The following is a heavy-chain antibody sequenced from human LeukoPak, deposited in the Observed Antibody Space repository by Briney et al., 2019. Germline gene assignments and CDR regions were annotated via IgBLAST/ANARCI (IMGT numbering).Heavy chain of an antibody. V-gene: IGHV3-7*01. CDR3: ARDDFVLMVYAIPFFDY. CDR2: IKQDGSEK. CDR1: GFTFSSYW. D-gene: IGHD2-8*01. J-gene: IGHJ4*02. Sequence: GGSLRLSCAASGFTFSSYWMSWVRQAPGKGLEWVANIKQDGSEKYYVDSVKGRFTISRDNAKNSLYLQMSSLRAEDTAVYYCARDDFVLMVYAIPFFDYWGQGTLVTVSS.